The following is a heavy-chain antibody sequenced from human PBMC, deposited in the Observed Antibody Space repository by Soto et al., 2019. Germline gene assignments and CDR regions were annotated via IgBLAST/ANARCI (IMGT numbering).Heavy chain of an antibody. V-gene: IGHV4-30-4*01. CDR1: GGAIRSGNYY. D-gene: IGHD6-13*01. J-gene: IGHJ4*02. Sequence: ASETLSLTCSVSGGAIRSGNYYWSWIHQSPGKGLEWLGHISHSGTTSYNPSLQSRATISLDAAQNHFSLRLNSVTVADTALYFCARGRGQLLFDYWGQGSMVTVSS. CDR2: ISHSGTT. CDR3: ARGRGQLLFDY.